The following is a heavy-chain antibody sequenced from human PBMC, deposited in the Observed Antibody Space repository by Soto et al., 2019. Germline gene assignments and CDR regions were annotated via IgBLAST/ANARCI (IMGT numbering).Heavy chain of an antibody. CDR1: GATFSSFA. Sequence: QVQLLQSGAEVKKPGSSVKVSCKASGATFSSFAFSWVRQAPGQGLEWMGVIIPIFDTISYAQKFQGRVTITADESTRTAYMVLNSLTSDATAVYYCASPLKWSGYYIAFDYWGQGTLVIVSS. J-gene: IGHJ4*02. CDR2: IIPIFDTI. V-gene: IGHV1-69*01. CDR3: ASPLKWSGYYIAFDY. D-gene: IGHD3-3*01.